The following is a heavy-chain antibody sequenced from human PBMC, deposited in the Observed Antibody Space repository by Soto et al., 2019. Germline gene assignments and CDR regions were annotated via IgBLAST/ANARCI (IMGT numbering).Heavy chain of an antibody. CDR1: GYTFTSSE. CDR2: LNPVGGGA. D-gene: IGHD3-16*01. Sequence: QVQLVQSGAEVKKPGASVKVSCKASGYTFTSSEINWFRQAPGQGQEWIGWLNPVGGGAGYAQMLQGRLTLTRNISISTAYLYLTGLKSEDTAVYYCARCLIMGAQGTLVIVSS. V-gene: IGHV1-8*01. CDR3: ARCLIM. J-gene: IGHJ1*01.